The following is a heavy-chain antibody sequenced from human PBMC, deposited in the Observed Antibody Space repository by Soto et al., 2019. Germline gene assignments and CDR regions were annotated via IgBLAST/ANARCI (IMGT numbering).Heavy chain of an antibody. CDR2: VSFRGST. J-gene: IGHJ4*02. V-gene: IGHV4-59*01. Sequence: SETLSLTCAVYGGSFSGYYWSWIRQSPGKELEWIGYVSFRGSTSYNPSLKSRVTISVDTSKNQFSLKLYSVTAADTAVYYCARSREMYYYDSSGYYAHWGQGTLVTVSS. CDR1: GGSFSGYY. D-gene: IGHD3-22*01. CDR3: ARSREMYYYDSSGYYAH.